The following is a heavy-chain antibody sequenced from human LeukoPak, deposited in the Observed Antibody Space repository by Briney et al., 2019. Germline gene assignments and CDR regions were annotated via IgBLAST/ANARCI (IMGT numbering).Heavy chain of an antibody. V-gene: IGHV3-7*01. D-gene: IGHD5-18*01. CDR3: ARDAEGRRYSPQDY. J-gene: IGHJ4*02. CDR1: GFTFSSYW. CDR2: IKLDGSEN. Sequence: GGSLRLSCAASGFTFSSYWMSWVRQAPGKGLQWVADIKLDGSENYYVDSVRGRFTISRDNAKNPLFLQMSSLRAEDTAVYYCARDAEGRRYSPQDYWGQGTLVTVSS.